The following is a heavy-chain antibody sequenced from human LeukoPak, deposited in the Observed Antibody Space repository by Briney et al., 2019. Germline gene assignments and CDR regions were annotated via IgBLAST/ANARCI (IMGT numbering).Heavy chain of an antibody. CDR2: IKQDRSEK. CDR3: ARGSEGIAAAGPDY. Sequence: GGSLRLSCAASGFTFTNYWMSWVRQAPGKGLELVANIKQDRSEKYYVDSVKGRFTISRDNAKNSLYLQMNSLRAEDTAVYYCARGSEGIAAAGPDYWGQGTLVTVSS. V-gene: IGHV3-7*01. J-gene: IGHJ4*02. CDR1: GFTFTNYW. D-gene: IGHD6-13*01.